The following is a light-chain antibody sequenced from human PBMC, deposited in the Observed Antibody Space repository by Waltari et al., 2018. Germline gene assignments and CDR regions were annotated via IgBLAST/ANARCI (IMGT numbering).Light chain of an antibody. CDR1: ELPNQY. Sequence: SYELTQPPSVSVSPGQTARITCSGDELPNQYAYWYQQKSGQAPLLVIYEDNKRPSGIPERFSGSTSGTMVTLTINGVQAGDAADYYCHSADSSGFNVVFGGGTKLTVL. J-gene: IGLJ2*01. CDR2: EDN. V-gene: IGLV3-25*03. CDR3: HSADSSGFNVV.